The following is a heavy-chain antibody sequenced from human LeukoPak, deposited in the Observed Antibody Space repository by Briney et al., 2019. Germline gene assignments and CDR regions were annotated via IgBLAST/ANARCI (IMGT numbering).Heavy chain of an antibody. Sequence: SETLSLTCSVSGASIRSSSNYWGWIRQPPGKGLEWIGSLYYTGSSFYNPSLKSRVTISGDTSKNQVSLKLNSVTAADTAVYYCARDPAAGHDRRPNDYWGQGTLVTVSS. V-gene: IGHV4-39*07. CDR3: ARDPAAGHDRRPNDY. CDR2: LYYTGSS. CDR1: GASIRSSSNY. J-gene: IGHJ4*02. D-gene: IGHD1-1*01.